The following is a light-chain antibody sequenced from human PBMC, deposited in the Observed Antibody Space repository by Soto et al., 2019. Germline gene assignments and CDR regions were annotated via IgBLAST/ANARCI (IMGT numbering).Light chain of an antibody. CDR2: SND. CDR1: SSNIGTNT. Sequence: QSVLTQPPSASGTPGQRVSISCSGSSSNIGTNTVNWYQQLSGTAPKLLIYSNDQRPSGVPDRFSGSKSGTSASLAISGLQSEDETDYYCAAWDDSLNGWVFCGGTKVTVL. J-gene: IGLJ3*02. CDR3: AAWDDSLNGWV. V-gene: IGLV1-44*01.